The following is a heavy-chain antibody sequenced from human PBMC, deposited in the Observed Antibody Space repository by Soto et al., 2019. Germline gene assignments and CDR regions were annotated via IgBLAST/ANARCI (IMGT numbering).Heavy chain of an antibody. CDR3: SSSPADYDFWSGYYSNWFDP. V-gene: IGHV4-30-4*01. CDR1: GGSISSGDYY. J-gene: IGHJ5*02. Sequence: SETLSLTCTVSGGSISSGDYYWSWIRQPPGKGMEWIGYIYYSGSTYYNPSLKSRVTISVDTSKNQFSLKLSSVTAADTAVYYCSSSPADYDFWSGYYSNWFDPWGQGTLVTVSS. CDR2: IYYSGST. D-gene: IGHD3-3*01.